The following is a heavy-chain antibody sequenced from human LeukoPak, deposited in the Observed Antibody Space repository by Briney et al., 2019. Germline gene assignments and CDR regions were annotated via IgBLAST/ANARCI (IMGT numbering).Heavy chain of an antibody. CDR3: AREILGGFNPGAY. CDR1: LDSTTSNF. V-gene: IGHV4-4*02. Sequence: SETLSLTCTVSLDSTTSNFWSWVRQPPGKGLEWIGEIHRSGSPNYNPSLQSRVTISIDRSRNQIALEMTSVTAADTAVYYCAREILGGFNPGAYWGQGTLVTVSS. J-gene: IGHJ4*02. D-gene: IGHD1-14*01. CDR2: IHRSGSP.